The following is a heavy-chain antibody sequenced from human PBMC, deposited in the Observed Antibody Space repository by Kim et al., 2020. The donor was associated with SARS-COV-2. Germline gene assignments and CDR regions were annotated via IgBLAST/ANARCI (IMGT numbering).Heavy chain of an antibody. CDR1: GFTFSNAW. V-gene: IGHV3-15*01. CDR2: IKSKTDGGTT. D-gene: IGHD3-10*01. Sequence: GGSLRLSCAASGFTFSNAWMSWVRQAPGKGLEWVGRIKSKTDGGTTDYAAPVKGRFTISRDDSKNTLYLQMNSLKTEDTAVYYCTTDHQPGSGSYSYYYYGMGVWGQGNTGTVSS. J-gene: IGHJ6*02. CDR3: TTDHQPGSGSYSYYYYGMGV.